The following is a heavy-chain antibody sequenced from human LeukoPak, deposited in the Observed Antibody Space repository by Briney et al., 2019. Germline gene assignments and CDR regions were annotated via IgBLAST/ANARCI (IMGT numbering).Heavy chain of an antibody. Sequence: SETLSLTCTVSGGSISSYYWSWIRQPPGKGLEEIGYIYYSWSTNYNPALKSRVTISVDTSKNQFSLKLSSVTAADTAVYYCARERQWLALFDPWGQGTMVTVSS. CDR1: GGSISSYY. CDR3: ARERQWLALFDP. D-gene: IGHD6-19*01. J-gene: IGHJ5*02. CDR2: IYYSWST. V-gene: IGHV4-59*01.